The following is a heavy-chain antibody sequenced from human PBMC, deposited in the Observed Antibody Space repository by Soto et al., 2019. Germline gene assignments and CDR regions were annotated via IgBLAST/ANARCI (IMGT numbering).Heavy chain of an antibody. D-gene: IGHD2-15*01. V-gene: IGHV1-69*13. CDR1: GGTFSCYA. CDR2: IIPIFGTA. Sequence: SVKVSCKASGGTFSCYAISWVRHAPGQGLEWMGGIIPIFGTANYAQKFQGRVTITADESTSTAYMELRSLRSDDTAVYYCARDHRRYCSGGSCHAFDIWGQGTMVTVSS. J-gene: IGHJ3*02. CDR3: ARDHRRYCSGGSCHAFDI.